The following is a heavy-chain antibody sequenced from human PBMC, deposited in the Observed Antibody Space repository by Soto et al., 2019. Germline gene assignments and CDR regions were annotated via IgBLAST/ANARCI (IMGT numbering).Heavy chain of an antibody. Sequence: SETLSLTCTVSGGSIGSGGYYWSWIRQHPGKGLEWIGYIYYSGSTYYNPSLKSRVTISVDTSKNQFSLKLSSVTAADTAVYYCARDTTRVVTHHANYYGMDVWGQGTTVTVSS. CDR3: ARDTTRVVTHHANYYGMDV. D-gene: IGHD3-3*01. CDR2: IYYSGST. V-gene: IGHV4-31*03. CDR1: GGSIGSGGYY. J-gene: IGHJ6*02.